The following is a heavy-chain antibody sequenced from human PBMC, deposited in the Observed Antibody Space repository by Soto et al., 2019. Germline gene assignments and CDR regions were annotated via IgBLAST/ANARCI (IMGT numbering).Heavy chain of an antibody. CDR1: GGPISGHY. V-gene: IGHV4-59*11. Sequence: SETLSLTCTVSGGPISGHYWTWIRQPPGKGLEWIGYIFYSGNTNYNPSLRSRVTISVDTSKNQFSLKVNSVTTADTAMYYCARVGSSGWSPDYWGQGTLVTVSS. D-gene: IGHD6-19*01. CDR2: IFYSGNT. CDR3: ARVGSSGWSPDY. J-gene: IGHJ4*02.